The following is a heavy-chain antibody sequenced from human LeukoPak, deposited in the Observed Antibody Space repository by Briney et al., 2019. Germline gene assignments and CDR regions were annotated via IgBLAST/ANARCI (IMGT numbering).Heavy chain of an antibody. V-gene: IGHV3-72*01. J-gene: IGHJ3*02. CDR3: ARRVGSDYGAFDI. CDR1: GFTFSDHY. D-gene: IGHD4-17*01. CDR2: IRDKADSYTT. Sequence: GGSLRLSCTASGFTFSDHYMDWVRQAPGKGLEWVGRIRDKADSYTTEYAASVKGRFTISRDDSKNSLYLQMNSLKTEDTAVYYCARRVGSDYGAFDIWGQGTMVTVSS.